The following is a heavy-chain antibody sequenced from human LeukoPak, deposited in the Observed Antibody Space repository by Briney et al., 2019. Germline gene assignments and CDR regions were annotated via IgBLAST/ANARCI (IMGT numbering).Heavy chain of an antibody. CDR2: ISNSGSTI. D-gene: IGHD2-2*01. V-gene: IGHV3-48*03. Sequence: GGSLRLSCAASGYSFSSYEMNWVRQAPGKGLEWVSYISNSGSTIYYTDSVKGRFTISRDNAKNSLFLQMNSLRAEDTAVYYCARDGGYCSSPNCHIDYWGQGTLVTVSS. CDR1: GYSFSSYE. J-gene: IGHJ4*02. CDR3: ARDGGYCSSPNCHIDY.